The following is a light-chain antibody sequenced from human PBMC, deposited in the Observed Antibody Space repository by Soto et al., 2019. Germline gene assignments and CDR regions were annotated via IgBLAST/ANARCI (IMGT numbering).Light chain of an antibody. CDR1: SSDVGGYNF. Sequence: QSVRTQPPSASGTPGQSVTISCTGTSSDVGGYNFVSWYQQHPGKAPQLIIYEVTKRPSGVPDRFSGSKSGNTASLTVSGLQTEDEADYYCSSYAATNNYVFGSGAKVTV. CDR3: SSYAATNNYV. CDR2: EVT. J-gene: IGLJ1*01. V-gene: IGLV2-8*01.